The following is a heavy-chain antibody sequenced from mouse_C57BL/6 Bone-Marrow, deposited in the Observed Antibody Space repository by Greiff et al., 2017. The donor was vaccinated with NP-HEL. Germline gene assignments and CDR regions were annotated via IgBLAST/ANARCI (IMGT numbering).Heavy chain of an antibody. V-gene: IGHV1-76*01. CDR3: ALLWDY. J-gene: IGHJ2*01. CDR1: GYTFTDYY. CDR2: IYPGSGNT. Sequence: VKLMESGAELVRPGASVKLSCKASGYTFTDYYINWVKQRPGQGLEWIARIYPGSGNTYYNEKFKGKATLTAEKSSSTAYMQLSSLTSEDSAVYFCALLWDYWGQGTTLTVSS. D-gene: IGHD2-10*01.